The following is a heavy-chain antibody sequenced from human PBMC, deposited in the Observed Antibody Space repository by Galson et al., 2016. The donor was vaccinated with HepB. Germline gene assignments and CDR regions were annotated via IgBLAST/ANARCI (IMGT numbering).Heavy chain of an antibody. Sequence: SVKVSCKASGYSFTSYGITWVRQAPGQGLEWMGWINDYNGNTKYAQKYQGRVIMTTDRSTSTAYLELRSLRSDDTAVYYCARDRGRYLWFGDLLNGLDVWGHGTTVTVSS. CDR2: INDYNGNT. V-gene: IGHV1-18*01. CDR3: ARDRGRYLWFGDLLNGLDV. J-gene: IGHJ6*02. D-gene: IGHD3-10*01. CDR1: GYSFTSYG.